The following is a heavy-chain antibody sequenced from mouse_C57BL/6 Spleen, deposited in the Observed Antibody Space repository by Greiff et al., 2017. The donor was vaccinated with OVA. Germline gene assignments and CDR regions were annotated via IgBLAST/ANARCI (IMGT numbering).Heavy chain of an antibody. V-gene: IGHV1-64*01. D-gene: IGHD2-12*01. Sequence: QVQLQQPGAELVKPGASVKLSCKASGYTFTSYWMHWVKQRPGQGLEWIGMIHPNSGSTNYNEKFKSKATLTVDKSSSTAYMQLSSLTSEDSAVYYCARKRIYDGRYYYAMDYWGQGTSVTVSS. CDR1: GYTFTSYW. CDR2: IHPNSGST. J-gene: IGHJ4*01. CDR3: ARKRIYDGRYYYAMDY.